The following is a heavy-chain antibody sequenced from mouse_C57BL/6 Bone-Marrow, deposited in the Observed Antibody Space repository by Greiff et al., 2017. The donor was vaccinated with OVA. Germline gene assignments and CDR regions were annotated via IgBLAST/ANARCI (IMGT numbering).Heavy chain of an antibody. D-gene: IGHD2-12*01. CDR2: IDPSDSET. Sequence: QVQLKQPGAELVRPGSSVKLSCKASGYTFPSYWMHWVKQRPIKGLEWIGNIDPSDSETHYNQKFKDKATLTVDKSSSTAYMQLSSLTSEDSAVYYCARFYSYDDYFDYWGQGTTLTVSS. J-gene: IGHJ2*01. CDR1: GYTFPSYW. CDR3: ARFYSYDDYFDY. V-gene: IGHV1-52*01.